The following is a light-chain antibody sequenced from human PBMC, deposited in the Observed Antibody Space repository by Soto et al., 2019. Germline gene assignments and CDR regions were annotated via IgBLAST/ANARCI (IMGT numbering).Light chain of an antibody. J-gene: IGLJ3*02. CDR1: SGSDSTSYY. Sequence: QAVVTQEPSFSVSPVGTVTLTCGFSSGSDSTSYYPSWYQQTPGQAPRTLIYSTNPRSSGVPDRFSGSILGNKAALTITGAQADDESDYYCVLYMGSGISVFGGGTKRTVL. CDR3: VLYMGSGISV. CDR2: STN. V-gene: IGLV8-61*01.